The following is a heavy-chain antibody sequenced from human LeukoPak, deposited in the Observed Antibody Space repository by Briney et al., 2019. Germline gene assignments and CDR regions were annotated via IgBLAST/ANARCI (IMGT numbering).Heavy chain of an antibody. D-gene: IGHD1-26*01. CDR2: MNPNSGNT. Sequence: ASVTVSCKASGYTFTSYDINWVRQATGQGLEWMGWMNPNSGNTGYAQKFQGRVTMTRNTSISTAYMELSSLRSEDTAVYYCARGLLVGATRDYWGQGTLVTVSS. V-gene: IGHV1-8*01. CDR1: GYTFTSYD. CDR3: ARGLLVGATRDY. J-gene: IGHJ4*02.